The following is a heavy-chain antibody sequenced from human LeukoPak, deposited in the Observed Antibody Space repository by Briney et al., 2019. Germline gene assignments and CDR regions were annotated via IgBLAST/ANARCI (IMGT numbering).Heavy chain of an antibody. Sequence: GGSLRLSCAASGFTVSSNYMSWVRQAPGRGLEWVSVIYSGGSTYYADSVKGRFAISRDNSKNTLYLQMNSLGAEDTAVYYCAKGFYDILTGYYFDYWGQGTLVTVSS. J-gene: IGHJ4*02. CDR1: GFTVSSNY. CDR2: IYSGGST. CDR3: AKGFYDILTGYYFDY. V-gene: IGHV3-53*01. D-gene: IGHD3-9*01.